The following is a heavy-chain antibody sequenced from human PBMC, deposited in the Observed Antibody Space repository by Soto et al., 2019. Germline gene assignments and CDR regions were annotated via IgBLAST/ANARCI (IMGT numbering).Heavy chain of an antibody. Sequence: SQTLSLTCAISGDSVSSNSAAWNWIRQSPSRGLEWLGRTYYRSKWYNDYAVSVKSRITINPDTSKNQFSLQLNSVTPEDTAVYYCARLPYYYDSSGYYSDYYYYGMDVWGQGTTVNVS. D-gene: IGHD3-22*01. V-gene: IGHV6-1*01. CDR3: ARLPYYYDSSGYYSDYYYYGMDV. CDR1: GDSVSSNSAA. J-gene: IGHJ6*02. CDR2: TYYRSKWYN.